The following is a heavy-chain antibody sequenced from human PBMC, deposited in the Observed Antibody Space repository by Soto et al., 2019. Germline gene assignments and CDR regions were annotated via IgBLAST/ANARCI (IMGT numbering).Heavy chain of an antibody. J-gene: IGHJ4*02. CDR2: ISGSGGST. D-gene: IGHD2-15*01. CDR1: GFTFSSYA. V-gene: IGHV3-23*01. CDR3: AKEGVVVVVAVRGYYFDY. Sequence: EVQLLESGGGLVQPGGSLRLSCAASGFTFSSYAMSWVRQAPGKGLEWVSAISGSGGSTYYADSVKGRFTISRDNSKNTLYLQMNSLSAEDTAVYYCAKEGVVVVVAVRGYYFDYWGQGTLVTVSS.